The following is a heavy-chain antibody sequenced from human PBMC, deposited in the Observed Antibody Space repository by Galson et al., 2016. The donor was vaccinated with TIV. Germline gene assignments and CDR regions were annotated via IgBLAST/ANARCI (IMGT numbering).Heavy chain of an antibody. CDR3: AREGIGTTSYYYGLDV. D-gene: IGHD1-14*01. Sequence: SVKVSCKASGGTFSTNAINWVRQAPGQGLEWMGRIIPMFGSTTYAQKFQGGLTIIADISTSTNYMEVVLSSLRSDDTAVYYCAREGIGTTSYYYGLDVWGQGTAVTVSS. V-gene: IGHV1-69*06. CDR2: IIPMFGST. CDR1: GGTFSTNA. J-gene: IGHJ6*02.